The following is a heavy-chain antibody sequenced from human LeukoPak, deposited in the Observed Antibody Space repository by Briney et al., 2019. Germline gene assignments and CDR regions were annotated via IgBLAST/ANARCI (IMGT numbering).Heavy chain of an antibody. J-gene: IGHJ3*02. CDR1: GFTFSGSG. CDR2: IRSKPNNYAT. Sequence: GSLRLSCAASGFTFSGSGKHWVRRASPKGLLWVGHIRSKPNNYATAYAASVKGRFTISRDDSKNTAYLQMSSLKTEDTAVYYCTGHVFPQRGAFDIWGQGTIVTVSS. V-gene: IGHV3-73*01. CDR3: TGHVFPQRGAFDI. D-gene: IGHD2-21*01.